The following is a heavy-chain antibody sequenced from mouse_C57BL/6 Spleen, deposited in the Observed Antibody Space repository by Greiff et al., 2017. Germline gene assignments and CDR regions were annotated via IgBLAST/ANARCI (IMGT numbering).Heavy chain of an antibody. J-gene: IGHJ3*01. CDR1: GYTFTSYW. CDR2: IDPSDSYT. CDR3: ARARSGSPFAY. Sequence: VQLKQPGAELVRPGTSVKLSCKASGYTFTSYWMNWVKQRPGQGLEWIGVIDPSDSYTNYNQKFKGKATLTVDTSSSTAYMQLSSLTSEDSAVYYCARARSGSPFAYWGQGTLVTVSA. D-gene: IGHD3-2*02. V-gene: IGHV1-59*01.